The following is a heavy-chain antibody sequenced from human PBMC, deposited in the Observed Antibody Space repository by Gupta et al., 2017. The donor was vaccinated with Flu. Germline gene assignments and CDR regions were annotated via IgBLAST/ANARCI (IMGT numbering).Heavy chain of an antibody. D-gene: IGHD1-1*01. CDR1: EFIFSRYA. CDR2: ISYDGSNK. J-gene: IGHJ6*03. Sequence: QVQLVQSGGGVVQPGTSLRLSCAASEFIFSRYAMHWVRQAPGKGLEWVAGISYDGSNKYYADSVKGRFTISRDNSKKTLFLQMNSLRTEDTAMYYCVRTTSMDVWGKGTTVTVSS. V-gene: IGHV3-30*04. CDR3: VRTTSMDV.